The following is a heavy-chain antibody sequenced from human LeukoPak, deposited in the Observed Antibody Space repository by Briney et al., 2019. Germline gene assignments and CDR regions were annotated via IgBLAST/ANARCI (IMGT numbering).Heavy chain of an antibody. CDR1: GDSVSSNNAA. CDR3: ARDYASSKRGFYFYMDV. D-gene: IGHD3-10*01. J-gene: IGHJ6*03. Sequence: SQTLSLTCAISGDSVSSNNAAGNWMRQSPSRGLEWLGRTYYRSRWYNDYAVSVKSRVIISPDTSKNQFSLQLNSVPPEDTALYFCARDYASSKRGFYFYMDVWGKGTTVTVSS. CDR2: TYYRSRWYN. V-gene: IGHV6-1*01.